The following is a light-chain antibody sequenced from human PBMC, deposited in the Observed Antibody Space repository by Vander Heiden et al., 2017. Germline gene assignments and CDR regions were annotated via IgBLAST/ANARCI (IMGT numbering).Light chain of an antibody. Sequence: EIKKTQSVSSLSASVGDRVTITCRASQSISSYLTWYQQKPGKAPKLLIYAASSLQCVFPSRFSGIGSGTDFTLTISSLQPEDFATYYCQQCNSAPLPFGGGTKVEIK. V-gene: IGKV1-39*01. CDR2: AAS. CDR3: QQCNSAPLP. CDR1: QSISSY. J-gene: IGKJ4*01.